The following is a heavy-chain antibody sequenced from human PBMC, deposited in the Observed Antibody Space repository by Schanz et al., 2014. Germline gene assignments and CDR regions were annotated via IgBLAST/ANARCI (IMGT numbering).Heavy chain of an antibody. D-gene: IGHD6-13*01. V-gene: IGHV3-7*01. CDR1: GFTFSKYW. Sequence: EVQLVESGGGLVQPGGSLRLSCGGSGFTFSKYWMSWVRQAPGKGLEWVANIKQDGSEKYYVDAVKGRFTISRDNAKNSMYLHMKSLRGEDTAVYYCAREEGWGIAAAGPKHYYYGMDVWGQGTTVIVSS. CDR3: AREEGWGIAAAGPKHYYYGMDV. CDR2: IKQDGSEK. J-gene: IGHJ6*02.